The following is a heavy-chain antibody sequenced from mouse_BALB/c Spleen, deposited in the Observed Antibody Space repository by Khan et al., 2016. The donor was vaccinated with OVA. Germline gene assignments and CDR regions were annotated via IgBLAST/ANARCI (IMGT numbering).Heavy chain of an antibody. CDR2: ISYSGST. Sequence: QLQESGPGLVKPSQSLSLTCTVTGYSITSGYGWNWIRQFPGNKLEWMGYISYSGSTNYNPSITSRISITRDTSKNQFFLQLNSVTTEDTATYYCARTARIKYWGQGTTLTVSS. CDR3: ARTARIKY. D-gene: IGHD1-2*01. V-gene: IGHV3-2*02. CDR1: GYSITSGYG. J-gene: IGHJ2*01.